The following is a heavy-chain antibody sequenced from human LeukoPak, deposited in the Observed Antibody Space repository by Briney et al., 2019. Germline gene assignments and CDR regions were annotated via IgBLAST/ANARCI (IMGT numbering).Heavy chain of an antibody. CDR1: GFTFDDYA. D-gene: IGHD6-13*01. J-gene: IGHJ5*02. CDR3: ARLAAGIP. CDR2: ISWNSGSI. V-gene: IGHV3-9*01. Sequence: GRSLRLSCAASGFTFDDYAMHWVRQAPGKGLEWVSGISWNSGSIGYADSVKGRFTISRDNAKNSLYLQMNSLRAEDTALYYCARLAAGIPWGQGTLVTVSS.